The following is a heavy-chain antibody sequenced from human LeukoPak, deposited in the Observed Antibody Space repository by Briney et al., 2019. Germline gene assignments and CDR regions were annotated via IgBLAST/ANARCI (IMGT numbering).Heavy chain of an antibody. J-gene: IGHJ4*02. D-gene: IGHD3-3*01. CDR3: AKDQSVYDFWSGYPFYYFDY. CDR1: GFTFSSYW. V-gene: IGHV3-48*04. Sequence: GGSLRLYCAASGFTFSSYWMNWVRQAPGKGLEWVSYISSSSSTIYYADSVKGRFTISRDNAKNSLYLQMNSLRAEDTAVYYCAKDQSVYDFWSGYPFYYFDYWGQGTLVTVSS. CDR2: ISSSSSTI.